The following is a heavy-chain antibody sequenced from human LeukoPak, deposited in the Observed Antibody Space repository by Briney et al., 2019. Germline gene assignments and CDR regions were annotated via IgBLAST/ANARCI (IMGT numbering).Heavy chain of an antibody. CDR3: ATESAFDI. V-gene: IGHV1-46*01. J-gene: IGHJ3*02. CDR1: GYTFTSYY. Sequence: ASVKVSCKASGYTFTSYYMHWVRQAPGQGLEWMGIINPSGGSTSYAQKFQGRVTMTEDTSTDTAYMELSSLRSEDTAVYYCATESAFDIWGQGTMVTVSS. CDR2: INPSGGST.